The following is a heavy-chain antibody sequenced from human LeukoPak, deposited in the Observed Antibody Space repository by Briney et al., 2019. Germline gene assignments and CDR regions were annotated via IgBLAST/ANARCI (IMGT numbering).Heavy chain of an antibody. CDR2: IYYSGRT. Sequence: PSETLSLTCTVSGGSISSYYWSWIRQPPGKGLEWIGYIYYSGRTNYNPSLKSRVTISVDTSKNQFSLKLSSVTAADTAVYYCARGNQYYYDSSGYYPYDAFDIWGQGTMVTVSS. D-gene: IGHD3-22*01. J-gene: IGHJ3*02. CDR1: GGSISSYY. V-gene: IGHV4-59*01. CDR3: ARGNQYYYDSSGYYPYDAFDI.